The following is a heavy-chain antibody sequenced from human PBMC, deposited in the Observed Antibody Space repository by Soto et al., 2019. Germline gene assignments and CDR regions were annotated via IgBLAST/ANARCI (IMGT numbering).Heavy chain of an antibody. CDR2: IIPIFGTA. Sequence: ASVKVSCKASGGTFSSYAISWVRQAPGQGLEWMGGIIPIFGTANYAQKFQGRVTMTEDTSTDTAYMELSSLRSEDTAVYYCATGHLGDWFDPWGQGTLVTVSS. V-gene: IGHV1-69*06. CDR3: ATGHLGDWFDP. CDR1: GGTFSSYA. J-gene: IGHJ5*02. D-gene: IGHD3-10*01.